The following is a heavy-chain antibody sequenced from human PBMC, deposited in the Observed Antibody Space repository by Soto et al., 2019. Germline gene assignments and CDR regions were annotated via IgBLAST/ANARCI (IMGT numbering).Heavy chain of an antibody. CDR2: ISSSSDNT. J-gene: IGHJ4*02. D-gene: IGHD2-21*02. CDR3: ARLPKGSLVTA. Sequence: LVESGGGLVYPGGSLRLSCVASGFSFSDYSMNWVRQAPGKGLQWVSYISSSSDNTYYADSVKGRFTVFRDNAKNALFLQMNSLRDDDTATYYCARLPKGSLVTAWGQGTRVTVSS. CDR1: GFSFSDYS. V-gene: IGHV3-48*02.